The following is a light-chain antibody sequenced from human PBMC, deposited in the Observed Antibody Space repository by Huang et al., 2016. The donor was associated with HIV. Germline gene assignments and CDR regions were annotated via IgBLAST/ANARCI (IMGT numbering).Light chain of an antibody. CDR3: QQSYSTPQNT. V-gene: IGKV1-39*01. CDR1: QSISSY. J-gene: IGKJ2*01. Sequence: DIQMTQSPSSLSASVGDRVTITCRASQSISSYLNCYQQKPGKAHKLLIYAASGLQSGVPSRFSGSGSGTDFTLTISSLQPEDFATYYCQQSYSTPQNTFGQGTKLEIK. CDR2: AAS.